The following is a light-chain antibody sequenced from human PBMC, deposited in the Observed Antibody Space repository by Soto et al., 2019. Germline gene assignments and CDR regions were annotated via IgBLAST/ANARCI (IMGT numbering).Light chain of an antibody. CDR1: QTVDSRF. J-gene: IGKJ2*01. Sequence: EIVLTQSPGTLSLSPGERATLSCRASQTVDSRFLAWYQQKPGQAPRLLISGTSSRATGIPDRFSGSGSGTDFTLIISRLASEDFAVYYCQLYSSTAMYTFGHGNKLEI. CDR2: GTS. CDR3: QLYSSTAMYT. V-gene: IGKV3-20*01.